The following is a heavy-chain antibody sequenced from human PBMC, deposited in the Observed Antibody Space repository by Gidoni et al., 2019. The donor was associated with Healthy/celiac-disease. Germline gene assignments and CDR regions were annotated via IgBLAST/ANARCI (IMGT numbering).Heavy chain of an antibody. J-gene: IGHJ3*02. CDR1: GFTFSDYY. D-gene: IGHD2-21*02. CDR3: ARGAYCGGDCYSRSDAFDI. Sequence: QVQLVESGGGLVKPGGSLRLSCAASGFTFSDYYMSWLRQVPGKGLEWVSYISSSGSTIYYADSVKGRFTISRDNAKNSLYLQMNSLRAEDTAVYYCARGAYCGGDCYSRSDAFDIWGQGTMVTVSS. V-gene: IGHV3-11*01. CDR2: ISSSGSTI.